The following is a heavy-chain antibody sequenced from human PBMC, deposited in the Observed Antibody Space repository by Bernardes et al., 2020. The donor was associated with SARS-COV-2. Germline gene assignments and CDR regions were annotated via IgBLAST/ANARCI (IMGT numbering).Heavy chain of an antibody. V-gene: IGHV3-9*01. D-gene: IGHD1-26*01. CDR2: ISWNSATI. CDR3: GRDKTGSYTGYGMDV. J-gene: IGHJ6*02. CDR1: GFTFDDYA. Sequence: GGSLRLSCAASGFTFDDYAMHWVRQAPGKGLEWVSGISWNSATIGYGDSVKGRFTISRDNARNSLHLQMNSLRAEDTAWYYCGRDKTGSYTGYGMDVWGQGTTVTVSS.